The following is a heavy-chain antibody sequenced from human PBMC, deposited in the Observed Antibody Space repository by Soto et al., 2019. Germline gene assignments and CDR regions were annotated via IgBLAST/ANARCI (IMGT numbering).Heavy chain of an antibody. CDR1: GGSISSYY. Sequence: SETLSLTCTVSGGSISSYYWSWIRQPPGKGLEWIGYIYYSGSTNYNPSLKSRVTISVDTSKNQFSLKLSSVTAADTAVYYCARDGTGMNARGHYYYYYMDVWGKGTTVTVSS. J-gene: IGHJ6*03. D-gene: IGHD1-1*01. CDR2: IYYSGST. CDR3: ARDGTGMNARGHYYYYYMDV. V-gene: IGHV4-59*01.